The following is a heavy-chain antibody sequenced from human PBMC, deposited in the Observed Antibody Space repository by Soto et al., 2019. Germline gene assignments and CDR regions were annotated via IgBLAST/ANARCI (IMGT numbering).Heavy chain of an antibody. CDR1: GFTFSSYG. D-gene: IGHD6-19*01. Sequence: QVQLVESGGGVVQPGRSLRLSCAASGFTFSSYGMHWVRQAPGKGLEGVAVISYDGSNKYYADSVKGRFTISRDNSKNTLYLQMNSLRAEDTAVYYCAKDEAVAGRGTLDYWGQGTLVTVSS. J-gene: IGHJ4*02. CDR3: AKDEAVAGRGTLDY. CDR2: ISYDGSNK. V-gene: IGHV3-30*18.